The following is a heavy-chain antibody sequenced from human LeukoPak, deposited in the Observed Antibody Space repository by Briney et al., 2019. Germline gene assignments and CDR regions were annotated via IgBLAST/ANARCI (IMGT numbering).Heavy chain of an antibody. CDR3: ARVGKTSSAY. CDR1: GFTFSSYA. Sequence: GGSLRLSCAASGFTFSSYAMHWVRQAPGKGLEYVSAISSTGTSTYYANSVKGRLTISRDNSKNTLYLQMGSLRGEDMAVYYCARVGKTSSAYWGQGTLVTVSS. CDR2: ISSTGTST. J-gene: IGHJ4*02. V-gene: IGHV3-64*01.